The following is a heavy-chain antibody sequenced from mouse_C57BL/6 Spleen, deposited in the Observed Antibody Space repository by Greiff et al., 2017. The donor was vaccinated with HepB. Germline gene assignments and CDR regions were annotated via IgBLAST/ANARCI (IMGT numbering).Heavy chain of an antibody. CDR2: ISYDGSN. CDR1: GYSITSGYY. J-gene: IGHJ1*03. V-gene: IGHV3-6*01. D-gene: IGHD2-1*01. Sequence: EVKLMESGPGLVKPSQSLSLTCSVTGYSITSGYYWNWIRQFPGNKLEWMGYISYDGSNNYNPSLKNRISITRDTSKNQFFLKLNSVTTEDTATYDCASSGYGNYGYFDVWGTGTTVTVSS. CDR3: ASSGYGNYGYFDV.